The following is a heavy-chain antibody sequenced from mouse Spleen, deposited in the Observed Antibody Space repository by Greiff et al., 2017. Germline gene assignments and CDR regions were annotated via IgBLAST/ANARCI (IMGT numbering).Heavy chain of an antibody. D-gene: IGHD2-2*01. Sequence: VQLQESGADLVKPGASVKLSCKASGYTFTSYWIHWVKQRPGQGLEWIGMIHPNSGSTNYNEKFKSKATLTVDKSSSTAYMQLSSLTSEDSAVYYCARLVRGVDYWGQGTSVTVSS. CDR2: IHPNSGST. CDR1: GYTFTSYW. V-gene: IGHV1-64*01. CDR3: ARLVRGVDY. J-gene: IGHJ4*01.